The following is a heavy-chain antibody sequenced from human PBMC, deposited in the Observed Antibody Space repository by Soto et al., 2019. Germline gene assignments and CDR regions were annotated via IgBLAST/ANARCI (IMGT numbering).Heavy chain of an antibody. CDR2: ISYDGSNK. V-gene: IGHV3-30*18. CDR3: AKGESRLRFLEWGYYGMDV. CDR1: GFTFSSYG. D-gene: IGHD3-3*01. J-gene: IGHJ6*02. Sequence: QVQLVESGGGVVQPGRSLRLSCAASGFTFSSYGMHWVRQAPGKGLEWVAVISYDGSNKYYADSVKGRFTISRDNSKNTLYLQMNSLRAEDTAVYYCAKGESRLRFLEWGYYGMDVWGQGTTVTVSS.